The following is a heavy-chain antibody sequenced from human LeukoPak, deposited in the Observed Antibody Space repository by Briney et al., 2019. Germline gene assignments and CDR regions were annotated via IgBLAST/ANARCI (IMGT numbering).Heavy chain of an antibody. CDR3: ARRGARSAYFDY. CDR1: GFTLSNYD. CDR2: ISGSSGNT. J-gene: IGHJ4*02. V-gene: IGHV3-23*01. D-gene: IGHD4/OR15-4a*01. Sequence: GGSLRLSCAASGFTLSNYDMSWVRQAPGKGLEWVSAISGSSGNTYYTDSVKGRFTVSRDNSKNTLYLQMDGLRAEDTAVYYCARRGARSAYFDYWGQGTLVTVSS.